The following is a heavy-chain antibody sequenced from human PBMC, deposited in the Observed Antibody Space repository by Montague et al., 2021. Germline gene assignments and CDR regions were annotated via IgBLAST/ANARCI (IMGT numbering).Heavy chain of an antibody. V-gene: IGHV4-59*01. CDR1: GASISDYY. D-gene: IGHD1-14*01. J-gene: IGHJ6*02. CDR2: IYYSRRT. CDR3: AVTNPYYYYGMDV. Sequence: SETLSLTCSVSGASISDYYWSWIRQPPGKGLEWIGYIYYSRRTNYNPSLKSRVTISVDTSTNQFSLTLSSVTAADTAFYYCAVTNPYYYYGMDVWGQGTTVTVSS.